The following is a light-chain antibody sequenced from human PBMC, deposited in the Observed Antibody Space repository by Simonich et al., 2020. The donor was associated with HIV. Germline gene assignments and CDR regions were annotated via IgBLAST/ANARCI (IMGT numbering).Light chain of an antibody. V-gene: IGLV3-1*01. CDR3: QAWDSTQGV. CDR2: QNS. J-gene: IGLJ3*02. CDR1: KLGDKY. Sequence: SYELTQPPSVSVSPGQTASITCFGDKLGDKYACWYQQKPGQSPVLVIYQNSRRPSGIPERFAGYNSGNTATLTISGTQAMDEADYYCQAWDSTQGVFGGGTKLTVL.